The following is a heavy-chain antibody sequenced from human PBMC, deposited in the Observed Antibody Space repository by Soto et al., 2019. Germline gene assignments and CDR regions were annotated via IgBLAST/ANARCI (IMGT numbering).Heavy chain of an antibody. CDR2: GG. V-gene: IGHV2-5*01. CDR1: GFSLSTSGRT. CDR3: TLRQDSSRGPIY. Sequence: SGPTLVNPTETLTLTCSVSGFSLSTSGRTLGWIRQPPGKAPEWLALGGQYSPSLQSRVTFTKDTSKNQVVLTLTDMDPADTATYYCTLRQDSSRGPIYWGQGIMVTVSS. J-gene: IGHJ4*02. D-gene: IGHD6-13*01.